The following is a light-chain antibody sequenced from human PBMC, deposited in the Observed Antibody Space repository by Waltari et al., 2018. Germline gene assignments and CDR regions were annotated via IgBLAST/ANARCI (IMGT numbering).Light chain of an antibody. V-gene: IGKV3-20*01. J-gene: IGKJ1*01. CDR3: QQYGGSVWT. CDR2: GTS. CDR1: HSVSRTY. Sequence: EVVLTQSPGTLSLSPGERATLSCRASHSVSRTYFAWYQQKPGRAPRLLIHGTSNRATGIPERFSGSVSETDFTLTIDRLEPEDFAVYYFQQYGGSVWTFGQGTKVEVK.